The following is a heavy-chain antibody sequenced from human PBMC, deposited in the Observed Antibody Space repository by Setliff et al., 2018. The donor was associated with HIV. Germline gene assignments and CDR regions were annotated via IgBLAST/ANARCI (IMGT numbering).Heavy chain of an antibody. D-gene: IGHD3-10*01. CDR3: ARSVIGYYYYGMDV. V-gene: IGHV3-48*01. Sequence: PGGSLRLSCAASGFTFSSYSMNWVRQAPGKGLEWVSYISSSSSTTYYADSVKGRFTISRDNSKNTLYLQMNSLRAEDTAVYYCARSVIGYYYYGMDVWGQGTTVTVSS. J-gene: IGHJ6*02. CDR2: ISSSSSTT. CDR1: GFTFSSYS.